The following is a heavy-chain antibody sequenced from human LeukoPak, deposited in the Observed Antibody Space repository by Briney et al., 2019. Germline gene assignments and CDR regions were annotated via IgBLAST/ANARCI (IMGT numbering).Heavy chain of an antibody. Sequence: SETLSLTCDVSGYSISSGYYWGWIRQPPGNGLEWIGSIYHSGSTYYNPSLKSRVTISADTSKNQFSLKLSSVTAADTAVYYCARNGGSAFDIWGQGTMVAVSS. D-gene: IGHD3-16*01. CDR1: GYSISSGYY. CDR3: ARNGGSAFDI. CDR2: IYHSGST. V-gene: IGHV4-38-2*01. J-gene: IGHJ3*02.